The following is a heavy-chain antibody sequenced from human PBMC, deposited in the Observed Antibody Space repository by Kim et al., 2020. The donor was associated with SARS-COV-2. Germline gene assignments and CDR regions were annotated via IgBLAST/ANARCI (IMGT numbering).Heavy chain of an antibody. J-gene: IGHJ4*02. Sequence: GGSLRLSCAASGFTFSSYSMNWVRQAPGKGLEWVSSISSSSSYIYYADSVKGRFTISRDNAKNSLYLQMNSLRAEDTAVYYCARDFGSSQAWDYWGQGTLVTVSS. D-gene: IGHD6-6*01. CDR2: ISSSSSYI. V-gene: IGHV3-21*01. CDR3: ARDFGSSQAWDY. CDR1: GFTFSSYS.